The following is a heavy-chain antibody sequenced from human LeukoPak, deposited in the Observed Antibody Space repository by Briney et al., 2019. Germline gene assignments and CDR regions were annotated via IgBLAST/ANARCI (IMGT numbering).Heavy chain of an antibody. CDR2: IKQDGSET. CDR3: ARDPYSSSWSYGMDV. V-gene: IGHV3-7*05. D-gene: IGHD6-13*01. J-gene: IGHJ6*02. CDR1: GFTFSNYW. Sequence: GGSLSLSCTASGFTFSNYWMSWVRQTPEKVLEWVANIKQDGSETVYVDSVKGRFTISRDNAQSSLYLQMNSLRAEATAVYYCARDPYSSSWSYGMDVWGQGTAVTVSS.